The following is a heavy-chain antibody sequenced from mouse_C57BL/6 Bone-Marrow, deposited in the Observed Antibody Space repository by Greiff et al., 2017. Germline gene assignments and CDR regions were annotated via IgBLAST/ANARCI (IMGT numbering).Heavy chain of an antibody. CDR2: INPNNGGT. J-gene: IGHJ1*03. CDR3: ARRVGYPPWYFDV. CDR1: GYTFTDYN. Sequence: VQLKESGPELVKPGASVKIPCKASGYTFTDYNMDWVKQSHGKSLEWIGDINPNNGGTIYNQKFKGKATVTVDKSSSTAYMELRSLTSEDTAVYYCARRVGYPPWYFDVWGTGTTVTVSS. V-gene: IGHV1-18*01. D-gene: IGHD2-2*01.